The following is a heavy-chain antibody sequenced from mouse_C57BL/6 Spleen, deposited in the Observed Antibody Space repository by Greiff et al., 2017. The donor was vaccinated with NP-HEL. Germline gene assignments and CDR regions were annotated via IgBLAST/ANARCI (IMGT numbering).Heavy chain of an antibody. V-gene: IGHV5-17*01. CDR3: ARDSNPLDY. CDR1: GFTFSDYG. Sequence: EVQLVESGGGLVKPGGSLKLSCAASGFTFSDYGMHWVRQAPEKGLEWVAYISSGSSTIYYADTVKGRFTISRDNAKNTLFLQMTSLRSEDTAMYYCARDSNPLDYWGQGTTLTVSS. CDR2: ISSGSSTI. J-gene: IGHJ2*01. D-gene: IGHD2-5*01.